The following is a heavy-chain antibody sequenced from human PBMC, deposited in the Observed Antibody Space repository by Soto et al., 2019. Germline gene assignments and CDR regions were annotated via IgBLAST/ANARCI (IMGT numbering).Heavy chain of an antibody. CDR2: IYYSGST. CDR1: GGSISSGGYY. CDR3: ARGPLIAADSYYYYGMDV. D-gene: IGHD6-13*01. Sequence: QVQLQESGPGLVKPSQTLSLTCTVSGGSISSGGYYWSWIRQHPGKGLEWIGYIYYSGSTYYNPSRKRRVTRAVDTSKNQFALKLSSVTAADTAVYYCARGPLIAADSYYYYGMDVWGQGTTVTVSS. V-gene: IGHV4-31*03. J-gene: IGHJ6*02.